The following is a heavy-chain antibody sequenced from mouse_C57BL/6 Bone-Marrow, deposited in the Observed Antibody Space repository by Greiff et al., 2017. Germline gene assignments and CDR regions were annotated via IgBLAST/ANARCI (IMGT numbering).Heavy chain of an antibody. Sequence: EVKLVESGGGLVKPGGSLKLSCAASGFTFSDYGMHWVRQAPEKGLEWVAYISSGSSTIYYADTVKGRFTISRDNAKNTLFLQMTSLRSEDTAIYYCARPHYGSIGWFAYWGQGTLVTVSA. V-gene: IGHV5-17*01. CDR2: ISSGSSTI. CDR3: ARPHYGSIGWFAY. D-gene: IGHD1-1*01. CDR1: GFTFSDYG. J-gene: IGHJ3*01.